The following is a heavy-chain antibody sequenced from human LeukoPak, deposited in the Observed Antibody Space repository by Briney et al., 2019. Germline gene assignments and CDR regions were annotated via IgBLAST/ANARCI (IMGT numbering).Heavy chain of an antibody. J-gene: IGHJ5*02. CDR1: GGSISSSSYN. CDR3: ARASCGGGTCYDSRGWFDP. CDR2: VYFSGST. D-gene: IGHD2-15*01. V-gene: IGHV4-39*07. Sequence: SETLSLTCTVSGGSISSSSYNWGWIRQPPGKGLEWIGSVYFSGSTYYKQSLKSRVTISVDTSKNQFSLKLRSVTAADTAVYYCARASCGGGTCYDSRGWFDPWGQGTLVTVSS.